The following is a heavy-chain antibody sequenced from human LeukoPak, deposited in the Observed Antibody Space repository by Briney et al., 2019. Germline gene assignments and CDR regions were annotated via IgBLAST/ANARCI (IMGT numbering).Heavy chain of an antibody. D-gene: IGHD3-16*01. Sequence: SQTLSLTCTVSGGSISSGSYYWSWIRQPAGKGLEWIGRIYTSGSTNYNPSLKSRVTISVDTSKNQFSLQLNSLTAADTAVYYCARDLGMGGPWRQFDYWGQGTLVTVSS. J-gene: IGHJ4*02. CDR2: IYTSGST. CDR3: ARDLGMGGPWRQFDY. CDR1: GGSISSGSYY. V-gene: IGHV4-61*02.